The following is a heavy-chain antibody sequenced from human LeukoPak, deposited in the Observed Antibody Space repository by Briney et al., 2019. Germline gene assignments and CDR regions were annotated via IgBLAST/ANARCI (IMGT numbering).Heavy chain of an antibody. CDR3: ASLTTVVTPNDAFDI. D-gene: IGHD4-23*01. V-gene: IGHV1-69*13. J-gene: IGHJ3*02. CDR2: IIPIFGTA. Sequence: GASVKVSCKASGGTFSSYAISWVRQAPGQGLEWMGGIIPIFGTANYAQKFQGRVTITADESTSTAYMELSSLRSEDTAVYYCASLTTVVTPNDAFDIWGQGTMVTVSS. CDR1: GGTFSSYA.